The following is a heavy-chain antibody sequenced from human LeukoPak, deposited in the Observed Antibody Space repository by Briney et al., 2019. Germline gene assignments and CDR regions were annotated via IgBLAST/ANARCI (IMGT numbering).Heavy chain of an antibody. CDR3: ARSLISAVIGMDV. CDR2: ISGGSTYT. V-gene: IGHV3-11*06. Sequence: PGGSLRLSCAGSGFTFKDYYLNWIRQAPGKGLEWASYISGGSTYTNYANSVKGRFTISRDNARNSLFLQMNSLTAEDTAIYYCARSLISAVIGMDVWGQGTAVTVSS. D-gene: IGHD3-3*01. J-gene: IGHJ6*02. CDR1: GFTFKDYY.